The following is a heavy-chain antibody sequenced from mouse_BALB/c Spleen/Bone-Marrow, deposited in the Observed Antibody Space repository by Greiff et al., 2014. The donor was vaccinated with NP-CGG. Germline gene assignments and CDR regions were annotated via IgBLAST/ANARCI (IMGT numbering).Heavy chain of an antibody. CDR2: INPDSRTI. J-gene: IGHJ3*01. D-gene: IGHD2-3*01. Sequence: EVMLVESGGGLVQPGGSLKLSCAASGFDFSGYWMTWVRQAPGKGLEWIGEINPDSRTINYKPSLKEKFIMSRDNPKNTLYLQMSKVRSEDTALYYCARNGYYGWITYWGQGTLVTVSA. CDR3: ARNGYYGWITY. V-gene: IGHV4-1*02. CDR1: GFDFSGYW.